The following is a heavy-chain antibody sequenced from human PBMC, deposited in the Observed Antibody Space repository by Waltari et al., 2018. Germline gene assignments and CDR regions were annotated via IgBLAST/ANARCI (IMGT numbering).Heavy chain of an antibody. V-gene: IGHV3-33*08. CDR2: LWYDGTDK. D-gene: IGHD2-15*01. CDR1: GFRSNEYA. Sequence: QVQLMESGGDVVQPGSSLRLSLEGSGFRSNEYAMQWVRQAPGKGLEWVAGLWYDGTDKKYSDSVKGRFTVSRDNSKNTLYLHMDTLRGEDTAVYFCAREEVLSATFDHWGRGTLVTVAS. J-gene: IGHJ4*02. CDR3: AREEVLSATFDH.